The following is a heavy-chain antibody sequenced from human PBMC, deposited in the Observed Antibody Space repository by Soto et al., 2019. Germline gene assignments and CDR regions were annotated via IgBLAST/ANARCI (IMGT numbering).Heavy chain of an antibody. CDR3: ARRGPVAGKTIFDY. J-gene: IGHJ4*02. V-gene: IGHV4-4*09. CDR2: IYSSGST. Sequence: QVQLQESGPGLVKPSETLSLTCTVSGGSISSYFWSWVRQPPGKGLEWIGYIYSSGSTNYNPSLKSRVTMSVDTSKNQFSLKLSSVTAADTAVYYCARRGPVAGKTIFDYWGQGTLVTVSS. CDR1: GGSISSYF. D-gene: IGHD6-13*01.